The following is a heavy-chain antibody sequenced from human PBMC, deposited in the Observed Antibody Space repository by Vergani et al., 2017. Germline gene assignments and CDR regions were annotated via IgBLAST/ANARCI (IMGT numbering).Heavy chain of an antibody. Sequence: EVQLVESGGGLIQPGGSLRLSCAASGFTVSSNYMSWVRQAPGKGLEWVSVIYSGGSTYYADSVKGRFTISRDNSKNTLYPQMNSLRAEDTAVYYCARVLRCYGDPFVAFDIWGQGTMVTVSS. CDR3: ARVLRCYGDPFVAFDI. V-gene: IGHV3-53*01. D-gene: IGHD4-17*01. J-gene: IGHJ3*02. CDR1: GFTVSSNY. CDR2: IYSGGST.